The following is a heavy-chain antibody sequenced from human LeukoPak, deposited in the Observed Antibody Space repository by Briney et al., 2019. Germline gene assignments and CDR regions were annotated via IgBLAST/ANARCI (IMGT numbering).Heavy chain of an antibody. D-gene: IGHD2-15*01. J-gene: IGHJ6*03. Sequence: GGSLRLSCAASGFTFSSYAMSWVRQAPGKGLEWVSAIGGSGGSTYYADSVKGRFTISRDNAKNSLYLQMNSLRAEDTAVYYCSAARYYYYMDVWGKGTTVTISS. CDR3: SAARYYYYMDV. CDR1: GFTFSSYA. V-gene: IGHV3-23*01. CDR2: IGGSGGST.